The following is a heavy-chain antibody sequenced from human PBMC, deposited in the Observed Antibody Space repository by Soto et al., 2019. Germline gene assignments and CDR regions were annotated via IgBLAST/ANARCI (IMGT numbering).Heavy chain of an antibody. D-gene: IGHD3-22*01. Sequence: QVQLVESGGGVVQAGGSLRLSCVASGFSFSTFGMHWVRQAPGKGLEWVSLISSDGNNKFYADSVKGRFTISRDNSKNTLYLQINSLRAEDTAEYYCAKGLGYDSSGYYHYYGMDVWGQGTTVTFSS. CDR2: ISSDGNNK. V-gene: IGHV3-30*18. CDR3: AKGLGYDSSGYYHYYGMDV. J-gene: IGHJ6*02. CDR1: GFSFSTFG.